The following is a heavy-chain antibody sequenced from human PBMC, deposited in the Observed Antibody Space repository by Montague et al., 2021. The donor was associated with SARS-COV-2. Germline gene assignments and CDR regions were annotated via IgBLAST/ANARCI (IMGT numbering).Heavy chain of an antibody. CDR1: SGSISNYY. V-gene: IGHV4-59*12. CDR3: ARVRYSDGWTLDY. Sequence: SETLSLTCTVSSGSISNYYWSWIRQPPGKGLEWIGYVYSSGSTNYNPSLKGRVTMTVDTSKNQFSLKLISVTAADTAVYYCARVRYSDGWTLDYWGQGTLVTVSS. D-gene: IGHD6-19*01. J-gene: IGHJ4*02. CDR2: VYSSGST.